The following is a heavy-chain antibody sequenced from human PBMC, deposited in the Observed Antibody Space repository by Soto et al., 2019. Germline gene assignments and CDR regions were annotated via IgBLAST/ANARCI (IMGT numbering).Heavy chain of an antibody. CDR3: ARDLRSIAARLYYYYYGMDV. J-gene: IGHJ6*02. D-gene: IGHD6-6*01. Sequence: SVKVSCKASGGTFSSYAIRWVRQAPGQGLEWMGGIIPIFGTANYAQKFQGRVTITADESTSTAYMELSSLRSEDTAVYYCARDLRSIAARLYYYYYGMDVWGQGTTVTVSS. V-gene: IGHV1-69*13. CDR1: GGTFSSYA. CDR2: IIPIFGTA.